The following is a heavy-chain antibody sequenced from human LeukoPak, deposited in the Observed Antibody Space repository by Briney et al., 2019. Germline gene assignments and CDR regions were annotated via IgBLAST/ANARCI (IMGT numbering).Heavy chain of an antibody. CDR3: AREYSDSSGYTLPFEI. J-gene: IGHJ3*02. D-gene: IGHD3-22*01. CDR1: GYSFTGYY. Sequence: ASVKVSCKASGYSFTGYYIHWVRQAPGQGLEWMGWVNPNSGGTNFAQNFQGRVTMTRDTSISTGYMELSRLRSDDTAVYYCAREYSDSSGYTLPFEIWGQGTMVTVSS. V-gene: IGHV1-2*02. CDR2: VNPNSGGT.